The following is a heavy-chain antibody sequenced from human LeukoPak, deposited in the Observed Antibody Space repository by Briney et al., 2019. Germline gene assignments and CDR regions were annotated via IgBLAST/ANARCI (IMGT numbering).Heavy chain of an antibody. V-gene: IGHV3-66*01. CDR2: ISNDGNT. CDR1: GFTVSSSS. D-gene: IGHD6-19*01. Sequence: QPGGSLRLSCAASGFTVSSSSMNWVRLGPGKGLEWVSVISNDGNTYYADSVKGRFTISRDNSRNTLSLQMHGLRADDTAVYYCARGQEQFSSPWQWGPRRKNFYYYGMDVWGQGTTVTVSS. J-gene: IGHJ6*02. CDR3: ARGQEQFSSPWQWGPRRKNFYYYGMDV.